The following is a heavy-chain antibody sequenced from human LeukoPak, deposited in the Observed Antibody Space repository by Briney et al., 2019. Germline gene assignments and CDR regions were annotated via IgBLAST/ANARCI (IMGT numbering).Heavy chain of an antibody. V-gene: IGHV3-30*04. D-gene: IGHD4-11*01. CDR1: GFTFSSYA. CDR3: AGSTVTHMDV. CDR2: ISYDGSNK. J-gene: IGHJ6*03. Sequence: GGSLRPSCAASGFTFSSYAMHWVRQAPGKGLEWVAVISYDGSNKYYADSVKGRFTISRDNSKNTLYLQMNSLRAEDTAVYYCAGSTVTHMDVWGKGTTVTVSS.